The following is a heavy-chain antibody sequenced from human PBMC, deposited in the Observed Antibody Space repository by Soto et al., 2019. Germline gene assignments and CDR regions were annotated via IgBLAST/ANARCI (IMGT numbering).Heavy chain of an antibody. CDR3: AHAYGGRSLY. CDR1: GFSLTTDRVG. V-gene: IGHV2-5*02. CDR2: IYWDDSK. D-gene: IGHD1-26*01. J-gene: IGHJ4*02. Sequence: QITLKESGPTLVKPTQTLTLTCPFSGFSLTTDRVGVGWIRQPPGEALEWLAVIYWDDSKTYRPSLESRLTITKDTSKNPVALTMTNMDSLDTATYYCAHAYGGRSLYWGQGTLVTVSS.